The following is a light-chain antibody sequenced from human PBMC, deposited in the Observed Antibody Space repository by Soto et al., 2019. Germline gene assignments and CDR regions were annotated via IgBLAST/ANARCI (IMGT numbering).Light chain of an antibody. CDR2: GAS. CDR1: QSVGSY. V-gene: IGKV3-15*01. CDR3: QQRRSWPRA. J-gene: IGKJ1*01. Sequence: EIVMTQSPATLSVSLGDRATLSCRASQSVGSYLAWYQQKPGQAPRLLIYGASTRATGIPARFSGSGSETDFTLTISSLQSEDFAVYYCQQRRSWPRAFGQGTKVEFK.